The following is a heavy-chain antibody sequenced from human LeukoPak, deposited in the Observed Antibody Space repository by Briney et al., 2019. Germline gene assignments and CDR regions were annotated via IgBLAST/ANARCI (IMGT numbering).Heavy chain of an antibody. V-gene: IGHV3-74*01. D-gene: IGHD6-19*01. J-gene: IGHJ3*02. CDR3: AKQCGGSDWFDAFDI. CDR2: INSDGSST. CDR1: GFTFSSYW. Sequence: PGGSLRLSCAASGFTFSSYWMHWVRQAPGKGLVWVSRINSDGSSTSYADSVKGRFTISRDNAKNTLYLQMNSLRAEDTAVYYCAKQCGGSDWFDAFDIWGQGTMVTVSS.